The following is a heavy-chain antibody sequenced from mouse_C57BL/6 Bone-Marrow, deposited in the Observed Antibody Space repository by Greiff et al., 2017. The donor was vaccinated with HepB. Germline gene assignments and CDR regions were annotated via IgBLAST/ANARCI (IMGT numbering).Heavy chain of an antibody. CDR1: GYAFSSYW. D-gene: IGHD1-1*01. CDR3: ARRGTTVFDY. V-gene: IGHV1-80*01. CDR2: IYPGDGDT. J-gene: IGHJ2*01. Sequence: VHLVESGAELVKPGASVKISCKASGYAFSSYWMNWVKQRPGKGLEWIGQIYPGDGDTNYNGKFKGKATLTADKSSSTAYMQLSSLTSEDSAVYFCARRGTTVFDYWGQGTTLTVSS.